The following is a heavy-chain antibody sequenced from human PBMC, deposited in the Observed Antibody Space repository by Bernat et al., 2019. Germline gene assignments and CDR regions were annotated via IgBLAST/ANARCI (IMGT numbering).Heavy chain of an antibody. D-gene: IGHD3-3*01. V-gene: IGHV3-33*01. CDR2: IWYDGSNK. CDR1: GFTFSSYG. J-gene: IGHJ4*02. CDR3: AREKYYDFWSGYLLDYYFDY. Sequence: QVQLVESGGGVVQPGRSPRLSCAASGFTFSSYGMHWVRQAPGKGLEWVAVIWYDGSNKYYADSVKGRFTISRDNSKNTLYLQMNSLRAEDTAVYYCAREKYYDFWSGYLLDYYFDYWGQGTLVTVSS.